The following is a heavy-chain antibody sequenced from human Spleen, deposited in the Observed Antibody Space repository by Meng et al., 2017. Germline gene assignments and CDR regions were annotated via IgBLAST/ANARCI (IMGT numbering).Heavy chain of an antibody. J-gene: IGHJ4*01. Sequence: SETLSLTCTVSGGSISSSSYYWGWIRQPPGKGLEWIGSIYYSGSTYYNPSLKSRVTISVDTSKNQFSLKLSSVTAADTAVYYCARVIYGDYLYFDYWGQGNLV. V-gene: IGHV4-39*07. D-gene: IGHD4-17*01. CDR3: ARVIYGDYLYFDY. CDR2: IYYSGST. CDR1: GGSISSSSYY.